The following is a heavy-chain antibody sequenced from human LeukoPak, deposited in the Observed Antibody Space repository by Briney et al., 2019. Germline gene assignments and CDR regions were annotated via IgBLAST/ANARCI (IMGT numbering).Heavy chain of an antibody. CDR3: ARDDELVDAFDI. Sequence: GRSLRLSCAASGFTFSSYAMHWVRQAPGKGLEWVAVISYDGSNKYYADSVKGRFTISRDNSKNTLYLQMNSLRAEDTAVYYCARDDELVDAFDIWGQGTMVTVSS. J-gene: IGHJ3*02. CDR1: GFTFSSYA. V-gene: IGHV3-30-3*01. CDR2: ISYDGSNK. D-gene: IGHD6-6*01.